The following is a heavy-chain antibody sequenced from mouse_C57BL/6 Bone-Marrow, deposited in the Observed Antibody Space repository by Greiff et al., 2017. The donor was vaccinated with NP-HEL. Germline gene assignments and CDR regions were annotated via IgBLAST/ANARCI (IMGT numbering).Heavy chain of an antibody. J-gene: IGHJ1*03. Sequence: VKLMESGAELVKPGASVKMSCKASGYTFTTYPIEWMKQTHGKSLEWIGNFHPYNDDTKYNEKFKGKATLTVEKSSSTVYLELSRLTSDDSAVYYCARGRYGNFYWYFDVWGTGTTVTVSS. D-gene: IGHD2-1*01. CDR2: FHPYNDDT. CDR3: ARGRYGNFYWYFDV. V-gene: IGHV1-47*01. CDR1: GYTFTTYP.